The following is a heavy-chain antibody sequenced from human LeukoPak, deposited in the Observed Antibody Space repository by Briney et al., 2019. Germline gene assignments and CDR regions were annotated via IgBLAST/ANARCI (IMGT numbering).Heavy chain of an antibody. CDR1: GFTFSSYG. V-gene: IGHV3-23*01. CDR2: ISGSGGST. CDR3: ARDLGEVGYDILTGYSSDYYYYYMDV. Sequence: PGGSLRLSCAASGFTFSSYGMSWVRQAPGKGLEWVSAISGSGGSTYYADSVKGRFTISRDNSKNTLYLQMNSLRAEDTAVYYCARDLGEVGYDILTGYSSDYYYYYMDVWGKGTTVTISS. D-gene: IGHD3-9*01. J-gene: IGHJ6*03.